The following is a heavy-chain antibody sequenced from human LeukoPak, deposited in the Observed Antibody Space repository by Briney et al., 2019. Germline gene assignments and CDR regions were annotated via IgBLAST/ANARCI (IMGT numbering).Heavy chain of an antibody. D-gene: IGHD4-11*01. V-gene: IGHV1-18*01. CDR3: ARAETTQHLNY. CDR2: ISAHNGNT. Sequence: GASVKVSCKASGYSFTNYGIIWVRQTPGQGLQWMGWISAHNGNTNYAQKLQGTVTLTTDTSTSTVYMEVGSLTSNDTAVYYCARAETTQHLNYWGQGTLVTVSS. CDR1: GYSFTNYG. J-gene: IGHJ4*02.